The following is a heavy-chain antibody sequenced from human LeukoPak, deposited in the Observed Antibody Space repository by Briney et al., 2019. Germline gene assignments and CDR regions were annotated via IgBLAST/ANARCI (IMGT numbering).Heavy chain of an antibody. D-gene: IGHD3-10*01. Sequence: GGSLRLSCAASGFTVSSNYMSWVRQAPGKGLEWVSVIYSGGSTYYADSVKGRFTISRDNSKNTLYLQMNSLRAEDTAVYYCARDYVAMVRGAKTVDAFDMWGQGTMVTVSS. J-gene: IGHJ3*02. CDR3: ARDYVAMVRGAKTVDAFDM. CDR1: GFTVSSNY. V-gene: IGHV3-66*01. CDR2: IYSGGST.